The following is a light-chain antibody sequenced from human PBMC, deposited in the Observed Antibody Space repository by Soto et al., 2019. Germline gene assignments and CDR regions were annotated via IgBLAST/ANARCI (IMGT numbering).Light chain of an antibody. V-gene: IGKV1-5*03. CDR2: KAS. J-gene: IGKJ1*01. Sequence: DIQMTQSPSTLSASVGDRVTITCRASQSISSWLAWYQQKPGKAPKLLIYKASSLESGVPSRFSGSGSGTEFTLTISSLQPDDVATYYCQQYNSYSPWTFGQGTKVETK. CDR1: QSISSW. CDR3: QQYNSYSPWT.